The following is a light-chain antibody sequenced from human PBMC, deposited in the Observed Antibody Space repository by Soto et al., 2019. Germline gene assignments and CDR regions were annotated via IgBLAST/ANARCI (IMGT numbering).Light chain of an antibody. V-gene: IGKV3-20*01. CDR3: QPYGISPTT. J-gene: IGKJ1*01. Sequence: EIVLTQSPGTLSLSPGERATLSCRASQSVTSNYLAWYQQKPGQAPRQLILGASNRATGIPDRFSGSGSGTDFTLTISTQEPNDFAVYHCQPYGISPTTFVQGTKVEIK. CDR2: GAS. CDR1: QSVTSNY.